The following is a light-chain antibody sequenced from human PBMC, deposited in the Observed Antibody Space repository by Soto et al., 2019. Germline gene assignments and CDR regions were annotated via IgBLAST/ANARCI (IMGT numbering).Light chain of an antibody. CDR1: QSVSSSY. J-gene: IGKJ2*01. V-gene: IGKV3-20*01. Sequence: EIVLTQSPGTLSLSPGERATLSCRASQSVSSSYLAWYQQKPGHAPRLLIYGASSRATGIPDRFSGSGSGTDFTLTISRLEPEDFAVYYGQHYGSSPYTFGQGTKLEIK. CDR3: QHYGSSPYT. CDR2: GAS.